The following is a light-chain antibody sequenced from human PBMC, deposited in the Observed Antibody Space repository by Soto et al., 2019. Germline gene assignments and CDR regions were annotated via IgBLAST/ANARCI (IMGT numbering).Light chain of an antibody. V-gene: IGKV1-17*03. CDR1: QGISNY. J-gene: IGKJ1*01. Sequence: IHRTQSPSAMSASVGYRFNITSRASQGISNYLAWFQLKPGKVPKRLMYAASTLQSGVPSRFSGSGSGTEFTLTIGSLQPEDFATYYCLRHDLYPWTFGQGTKVDIK. CDR2: AAS. CDR3: LRHDLYPWT.